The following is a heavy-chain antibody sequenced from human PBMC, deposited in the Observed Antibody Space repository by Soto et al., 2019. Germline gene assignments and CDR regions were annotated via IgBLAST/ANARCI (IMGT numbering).Heavy chain of an antibody. CDR3: ARVSAVSAEYYFDY. CDR2: ILHNGNA. Sequence: QVQLRESGPGLMRPSQTLSLTCTVSGASVTSTGYYWTGIRQSPGKGLEWLGYILHNGNADYSPSLETRLSISLDSSKNQFSLKVNSVSAADTAIYFCARVSAVSAEYYFDYWGQGALVTVSS. D-gene: IGHD6-19*01. CDR1: GASVTSTGYY. J-gene: IGHJ4*02. V-gene: IGHV4-30-4*01.